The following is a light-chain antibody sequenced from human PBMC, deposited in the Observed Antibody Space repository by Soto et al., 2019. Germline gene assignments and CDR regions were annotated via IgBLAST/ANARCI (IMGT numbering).Light chain of an antibody. V-gene: IGLV2-23*01. J-gene: IGLJ1*01. Sequence: ALTQPASVSGSPGQSITISCTGTSSDVGSYNLVSWYQQHPGKAPKLMIYEGSKRPSGVSNRFSGSKSGNTASLTISGLQAEDEADYYCCSYAGSSTYVFGTGTKVTVL. CDR3: CSYAGSSTYV. CDR2: EGS. CDR1: SSDVGSYNL.